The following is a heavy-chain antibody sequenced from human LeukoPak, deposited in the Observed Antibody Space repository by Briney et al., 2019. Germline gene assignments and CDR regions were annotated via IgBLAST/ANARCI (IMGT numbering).Heavy chain of an antibody. V-gene: IGHV4-39*01. CDR2: IYYSGST. Sequence: SETLSLTCTVSGGSISTSSYDGGWIRQPPGKGLEWFGSIYYSGSTYYNPSLKSRLTISVDTSKNQFSLKLSSVTAADTAVYYCASRGHYYDSSGPGVGYWGQGTLVTVSS. CDR3: ASRGHYYDSSGPGVGY. D-gene: IGHD3-22*01. CDR1: GGSISTSSYD. J-gene: IGHJ4*02.